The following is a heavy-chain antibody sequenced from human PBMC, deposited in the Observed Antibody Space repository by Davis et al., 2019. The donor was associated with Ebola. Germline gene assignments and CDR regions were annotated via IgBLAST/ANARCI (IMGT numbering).Heavy chain of an antibody. CDR2: ISSSSSTI. CDR1: GFTFDDYA. Sequence: PGGSLRLSCAASGFTFDDYAMHWVRQAPGKGLEWVSYISSSSSTIYYADSVKGRFTISRDNAKNSLYLQMNSLRDEDTAVYYCARGYSSGWRPFDYWGQGTLVTVSS. V-gene: IGHV3-48*02. CDR3: ARGYSSGWRPFDY. J-gene: IGHJ4*02. D-gene: IGHD6-19*01.